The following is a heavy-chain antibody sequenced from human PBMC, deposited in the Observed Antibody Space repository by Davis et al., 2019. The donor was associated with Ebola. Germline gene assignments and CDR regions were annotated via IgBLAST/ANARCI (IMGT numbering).Heavy chain of an antibody. J-gene: IGHJ5*02. CDR2: ISANNGNT. CDR1: GYTFSNYG. CDR3: ARDPPPLIIMVRGRLDP. V-gene: IGHV1-18*01. D-gene: IGHD3-10*01. Sequence: AASVKVSCKASGYTFSNYGISWVRQAPGQGLEWMGWISANNGNTNYSQKFQGRVTMTTDTSTSTAYMELRSLRSDDTAVYYCARDPPPLIIMVRGRLDPWGQGTLVTVSS.